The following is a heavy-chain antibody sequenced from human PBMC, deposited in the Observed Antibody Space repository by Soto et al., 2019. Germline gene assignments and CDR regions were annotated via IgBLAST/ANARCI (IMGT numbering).Heavy chain of an antibody. CDR2: ISASGHSA. D-gene: IGHD2-21*01. V-gene: IGHV3-23*01. Sequence: DVELLESGGGLVHPGGSLRLSCTASGFSLGDYGMNWVRQTPGKGLEWVSTISASGHSAYSADSVKGRLIISRDNSKNTLYLQMNSLRAEDTAVYYCAGSALWWWALVSWGQGTLVTVSS. J-gene: IGHJ4*02. CDR3: AGSALWWWALVS. CDR1: GFSLGDYG.